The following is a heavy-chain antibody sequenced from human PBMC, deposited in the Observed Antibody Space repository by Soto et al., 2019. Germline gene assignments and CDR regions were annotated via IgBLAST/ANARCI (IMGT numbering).Heavy chain of an antibody. CDR2: MNPNTGGA. V-gene: IGHV1-2*02. CDR3: AKVISTIGSKQWLAQTKHQALDY. CDR1: GYNFNGYY. Sequence: QVNLVQSGAEVKKPGASVKVSCKASGYNFNGYYIHWVRQAPGQGLEWMGWMNPNTGGANYAQKFQGKVIMTTDTSISTAYLELRSLTSDDTAVYYCAKVISTIGSKQWLAQTKHQALDYWGQGTLFTVSS. D-gene: IGHD6-19*01. J-gene: IGHJ4*02.